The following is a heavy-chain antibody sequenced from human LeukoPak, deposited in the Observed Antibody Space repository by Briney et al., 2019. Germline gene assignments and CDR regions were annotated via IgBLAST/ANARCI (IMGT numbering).Heavy chain of an antibody. V-gene: IGHV4-39*01. CDR2: IYYSGST. J-gene: IGHJ6*02. CDR3: ARHGGYDHYYYYGMDV. D-gene: IGHD5-12*01. CDR1: GGSISSSSYY. Sequence: PSETLSLTCTVSGGSISSSSYYWGWIRQPPGKGLEWIGSIYYSGSTNYNPSLKSRVTISVDTSKNQFSLKLSSVTAADTAVYYCARHGGYDHYYYYGMDVWGQGTTVTVSS.